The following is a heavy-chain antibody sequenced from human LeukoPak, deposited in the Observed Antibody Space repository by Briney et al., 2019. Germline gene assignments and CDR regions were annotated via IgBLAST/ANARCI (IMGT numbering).Heavy chain of an antibody. Sequence: KASETLSLTCAVYGGSFSGYYWSWIRQPPGKVLEWIGEINHSGSTNYNPSLKSRVTISVDTSKNQFSLKLSSVTAADTAVYYCARDTADAFDIWGQGTMVTVSS. CDR1: GGSFSGYY. CDR2: INHSGST. J-gene: IGHJ3*02. V-gene: IGHV4-34*01. CDR3: ARDTADAFDI.